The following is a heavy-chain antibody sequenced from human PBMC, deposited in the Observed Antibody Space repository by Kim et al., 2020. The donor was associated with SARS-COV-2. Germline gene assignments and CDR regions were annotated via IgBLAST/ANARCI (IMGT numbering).Heavy chain of an antibody. J-gene: IGHJ6*02. Sequence: SVKVSCKASGGTFSSYAISWVRQAPGQGLEWMGGIIPIFGTANYAQKFQGRVTITADESTSTAYMELSSLRSEDTAVYYCARDRYDILGPYYYYGMDVWGQGTTVTVSS. V-gene: IGHV1-69*13. CDR3: ARDRYDILGPYYYYGMDV. CDR2: IIPIFGTA. CDR1: GGTFSSYA. D-gene: IGHD3-9*01.